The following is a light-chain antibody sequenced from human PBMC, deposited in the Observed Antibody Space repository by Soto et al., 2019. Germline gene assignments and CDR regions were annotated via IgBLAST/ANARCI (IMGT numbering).Light chain of an antibody. J-gene: IGLJ3*02. CDR3: QTWGAGMV. Sequence: QLVLTQSPSASASLGASVKLTCTLSSGHSDYAIAWHQQQPEKGPRYLMKLNSDGSHSKGDGIPDRFSGSSSGAERYLTISCLQSEDEADYHCQTWGAGMVFGGGTKLTVL. CDR2: LNSDGSH. V-gene: IGLV4-69*01. CDR1: SGHSDYA.